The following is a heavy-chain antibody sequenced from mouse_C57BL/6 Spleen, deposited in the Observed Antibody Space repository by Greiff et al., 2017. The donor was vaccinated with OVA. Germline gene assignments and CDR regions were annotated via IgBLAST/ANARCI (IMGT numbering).Heavy chain of an antibody. J-gene: IGHJ4*01. CDR2: ISSGSSTI. CDR1: GFTFSDYG. Sequence: EVKLMESGGGLVKPGGSLKLSCAASGFTFSDYGMHWVRQAPEKGLEWVAYISSGSSTIYYADTVKGRFTISRDNAKNTLFLQMTSLRSEDTAMYYCARKAGPHAMDYGGQGTSVTVSS. CDR3: ARKAGPHAMDY. V-gene: IGHV5-17*01. D-gene: IGHD3-3*01.